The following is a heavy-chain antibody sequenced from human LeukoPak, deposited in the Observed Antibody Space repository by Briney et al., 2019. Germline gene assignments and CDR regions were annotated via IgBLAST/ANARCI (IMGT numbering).Heavy chain of an antibody. CDR2: IYYSGST. J-gene: IGHJ4*02. CDR1: GGSISSGGYY. Sequence: PSQTLSRTCTVSGGSISSGGYYWSWIRQHPGKGLEWIGYIYYSGSTYYNPSLKSRVTMSVDTSKNQFFLKLNSVTAADTAVYYCARGRPYSGGYHLDYWGQGTLVTVSA. CDR3: ARGRPYSGGYHLDY. V-gene: IGHV4-31*03. D-gene: IGHD1-26*01.